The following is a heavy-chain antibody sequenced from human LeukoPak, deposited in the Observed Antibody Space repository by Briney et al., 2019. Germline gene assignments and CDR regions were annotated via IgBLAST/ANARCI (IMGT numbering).Heavy chain of an antibody. D-gene: IGHD3-16*02. CDR1: GFTFSSYA. CDR3: ARDAGRASLFPLFDY. Sequence: GGSLRLSCAASGFTFSSYAMHWVRQAPGKGLEWVAVISYDGSNKYYADSVKGRFTISRDNSKNTLYLQMNSLRAEDTAVYYCARDAGRASLFPLFDYWGQGTLVTVSS. J-gene: IGHJ4*02. CDR2: ISYDGSNK. V-gene: IGHV3-30-3*01.